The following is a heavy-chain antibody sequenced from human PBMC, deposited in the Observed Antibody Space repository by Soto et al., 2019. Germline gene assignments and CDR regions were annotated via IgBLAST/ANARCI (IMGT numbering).Heavy chain of an antibody. Sequence: QVQLVQSGAEVKKPGSSVKVSCKASGGTFSSYAISWVRQAPGQGLEWMGGLIPIFGTANYAQKFQGRVTITADKSTSTAYMELSSLRSEDTAVYYCARAKYGSGSYLNYYYGMDVWGQGTTVTVSS. V-gene: IGHV1-69*06. J-gene: IGHJ6*02. CDR2: LIPIFGTA. CDR3: ARAKYGSGSYLNYYYGMDV. D-gene: IGHD3-10*01. CDR1: GGTFSSYA.